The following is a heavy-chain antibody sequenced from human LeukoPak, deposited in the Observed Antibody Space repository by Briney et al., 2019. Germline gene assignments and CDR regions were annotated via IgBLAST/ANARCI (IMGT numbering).Heavy chain of an antibody. J-gene: IGHJ4*02. CDR3: AREGDSSGYQRDFDY. Sequence: SETLSLTCAVYGGSFSGYYWSWIRQPPGKGLEWIGEINHSGSTNYNPSLKSRVTISVDTSKNQFSLKLSSVTAADTAVYYCAREGDSSGYQRDFDYWGQGTLVTVSS. D-gene: IGHD3-22*01. V-gene: IGHV4-34*01. CDR2: INHSGST. CDR1: GGSFSGYY.